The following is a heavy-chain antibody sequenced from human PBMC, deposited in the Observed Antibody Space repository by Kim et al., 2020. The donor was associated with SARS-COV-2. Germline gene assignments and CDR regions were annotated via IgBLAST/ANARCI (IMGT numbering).Heavy chain of an antibody. CDR2: ISYDGSIK. CDR3: ARDGPAAGLYYYYYGMDV. D-gene: IGHD6-13*01. Sequence: GGSLRLSCAASGFTFSSYAIHWVRQAPGKGLEWVTLISYDGSIKYYADSVKGRFTISRDNSKSTVSLLMNSLRAEDTAVYYCARDGPAAGLYYYYYGMDVWGQGTTVTVSS. CDR1: GFTFSSYA. J-gene: IGHJ6*02. V-gene: IGHV3-30-3*01.